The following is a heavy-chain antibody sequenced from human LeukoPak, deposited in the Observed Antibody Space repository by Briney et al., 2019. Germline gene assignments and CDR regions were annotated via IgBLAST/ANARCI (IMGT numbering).Heavy chain of an antibody. D-gene: IGHD2-15*01. CDR1: GFTFSSYE. Sequence: GGSLRLSCAASGFTFSSYEMNWVRQAPGKGLEWVSYISSSGSTIYYADSVKGRFTISRDNAKNSLCLQMNSLRAEDTAVYYCARDPINCSGGSCYQDYWGQGTLVTVSS. V-gene: IGHV3-48*03. J-gene: IGHJ4*02. CDR3: ARDPINCSGGSCYQDY. CDR2: ISSSGSTI.